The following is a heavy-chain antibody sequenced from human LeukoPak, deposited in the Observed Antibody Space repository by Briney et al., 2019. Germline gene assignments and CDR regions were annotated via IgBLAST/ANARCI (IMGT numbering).Heavy chain of an antibody. CDR2: INHSGST. Sequence: NSSETLSLTCAVYGGSFSGYYWSWIRQPPGKGLEWIGEINHSGSTNYNPSLKSRVTISVDTSKNQFSLKLSSVTAAGTAVYYCPRAGQLWLRSKGDAFDIWGQGTMVTVSS. D-gene: IGHD5-18*01. CDR1: GGSFSGYY. V-gene: IGHV4-34*01. CDR3: PRAGQLWLRSKGDAFDI. J-gene: IGHJ3*02.